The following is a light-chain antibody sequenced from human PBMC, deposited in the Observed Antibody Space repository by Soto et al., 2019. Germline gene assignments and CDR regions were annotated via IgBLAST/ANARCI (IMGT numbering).Light chain of an antibody. CDR3: GTWDTTLNVGV. V-gene: IGLV1-51*01. J-gene: IGLJ1*01. CDR1: SSNIGKNY. CDR2: DNN. Sequence: QAVVTQPPSMSATPGQKVTISCSGGSSNIGKNYVSWYQQLPGTAPKLLIYDNNKRPSGIPDRFSGSTSGTSATLGITGLQAGDEADYFCGTWDTTLNVGVFGAGTKLTVL.